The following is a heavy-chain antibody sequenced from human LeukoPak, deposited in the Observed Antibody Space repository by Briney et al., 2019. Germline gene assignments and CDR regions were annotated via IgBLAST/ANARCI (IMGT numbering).Heavy chain of an antibody. Sequence: GGSLRLSCAASGFTFSSYSMNWVRQAPGKGLEWVSSISSSSSYIYYADSVKGRFTISRDNAKNSLYLQINSLRAEDTAVYYCARDPYSGGYGDYYYYYMDVWGKGTTVTISS. CDR3: ARDPYSGGYGDYYYYYMDV. D-gene: IGHD1-26*01. V-gene: IGHV3-21*01. CDR2: ISSSSSYI. CDR1: GFTFSSYS. J-gene: IGHJ6*03.